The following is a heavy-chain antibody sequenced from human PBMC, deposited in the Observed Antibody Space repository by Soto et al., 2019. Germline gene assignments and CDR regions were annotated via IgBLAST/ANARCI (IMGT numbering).Heavy chain of an antibody. CDR2: ISSDGSNK. Sequence: GGSLRLSCAASGFTFSSCGMHWVRQAPGKGLEWVAVISSDGSNKYYADSVKGRFTISRDNSKNTLYLQMNSLRAEDMAVYYCAKDRKVAARPPNYYYYGMDVWGQGTTVTVSS. D-gene: IGHD6-6*01. J-gene: IGHJ6*02. V-gene: IGHV3-30*18. CDR3: AKDRKVAARPPNYYYYGMDV. CDR1: GFTFSSCG.